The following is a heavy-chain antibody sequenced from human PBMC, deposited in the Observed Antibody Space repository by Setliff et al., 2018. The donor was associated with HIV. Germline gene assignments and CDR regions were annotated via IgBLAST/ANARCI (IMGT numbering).Heavy chain of an antibody. CDR1: GFSFSNAW. V-gene: IGHV3-15*01. J-gene: IGHJ4*02. Sequence: AGGSLRLSCAASGFSFSNAWTSWVRQAPGKGLEWVGRIKSKTDGGTTDYAAPVKGRFTISRDDSKNMLYLQMNSLKTEDTAVYYCTLSSGWHFPRKYYFDYWGQGTLVTVS. CDR3: TLSSGWHFPRKYYFDY. D-gene: IGHD6-19*01. CDR2: IKSKTDGGTT.